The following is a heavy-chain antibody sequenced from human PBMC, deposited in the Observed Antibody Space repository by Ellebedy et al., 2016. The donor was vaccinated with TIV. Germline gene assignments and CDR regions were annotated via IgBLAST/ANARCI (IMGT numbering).Heavy chain of an antibody. CDR3: RRGSWGAGDAFDI. D-gene: IGHD2-15*01. V-gene: IGHV4-59*08. CDR2: IYYSGST. Sequence: SETLSLTXTVSGGSISSYYWSWIRQPPGKGLEWIGYIYYSGSTNYNPSLKSRVTISVDTSKNQFSLKLSSVTAADTAVYYCRRGSWGAGDAFDIWGQGTMVTVSS. J-gene: IGHJ3*02. CDR1: GGSISSYY.